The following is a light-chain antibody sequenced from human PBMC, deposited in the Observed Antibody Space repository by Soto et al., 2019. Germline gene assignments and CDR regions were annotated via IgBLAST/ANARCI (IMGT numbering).Light chain of an antibody. CDR3: QQYKSYPFT. J-gene: IGKJ3*01. CDR2: KAS. Sequence: DIQMTQSPSTLSASVGDRVTITCRASQSISSSLAWYQHKPGKAPKLLIYKASSLESGVPSRFSGSVSGTDFTLTISSLQPGDFETFYCQQYKSYPFTCGPGTKVDIK. V-gene: IGKV1-5*03. CDR1: QSISSS.